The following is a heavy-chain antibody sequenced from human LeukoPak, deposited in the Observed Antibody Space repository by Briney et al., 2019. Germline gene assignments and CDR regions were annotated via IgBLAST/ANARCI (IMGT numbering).Heavy chain of an antibody. J-gene: IGHJ2*01. CDR2: IYYSGST. V-gene: IGHV4-39*01. CDR3: ARHEGAAAGISVYWYFDL. Sequence: PSETLSLTCTVSGGSISSSSYYWGWIRQPPGKGLEWIGSIYYSGSTYYNPSLKSRVTISVDTSKNQFSLKLSSVTAADTAVYYCARHEGAAAGISVYWYFDLWGRGTLVTVSS. D-gene: IGHD6-13*01. CDR1: GGSISSSSYY.